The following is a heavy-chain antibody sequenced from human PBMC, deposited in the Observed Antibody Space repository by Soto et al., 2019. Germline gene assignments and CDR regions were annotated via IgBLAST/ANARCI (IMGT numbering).Heavy chain of an antibody. Sequence: EVPLLESGGGLVQPGGSLRLSCAASGFTFSSYAMSWVRQAPGKGLEWVSAISGSGGSTYYADSVKGRFTISRDNSKNTLYLQMNSLRAEDTAVYYCAKDGYSSSWYAGWFDPWGQGTLVTVSS. CDR3: AKDGYSSSWYAGWFDP. D-gene: IGHD6-13*01. CDR2: ISGSGGST. J-gene: IGHJ5*02. CDR1: GFTFSSYA. V-gene: IGHV3-23*01.